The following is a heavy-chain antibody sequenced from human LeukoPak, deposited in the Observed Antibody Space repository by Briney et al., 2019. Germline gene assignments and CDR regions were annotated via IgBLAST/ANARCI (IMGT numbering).Heavy chain of an antibody. CDR1: GFTFSTYG. Sequence: GRSLRLSCVASGFTFSTYGMHWVRQAPGKGLEWVANIKQDGSKKPYVDSAKGRFTISRDNAKNSLYLQMNSLRAEDTAIYYCTRVGYIDEGIDYWGQGTLVTVSS. D-gene: IGHD5-24*01. V-gene: IGHV3-7*04. CDR3: TRVGYIDEGIDY. J-gene: IGHJ4*02. CDR2: IKQDGSKK.